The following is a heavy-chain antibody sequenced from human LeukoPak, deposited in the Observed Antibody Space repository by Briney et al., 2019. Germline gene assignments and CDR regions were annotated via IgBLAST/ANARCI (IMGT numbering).Heavy chain of an antibody. J-gene: IGHJ1*01. CDR1: GFTFNSYG. CDR2: ISGRGGSP. Sequence: GGSLRLSCAASGFTFNSYGMSWVRQAPGKGLEWVSAISGRGGSPYYADSVQGRLTISRDNSKNTLDLQMNSLRVEDTAVYYCAKGVYGSGSYREYFEQWGQGTLVTVSS. D-gene: IGHD3-10*01. CDR3: AKGVYGSGSYREYFEQ. V-gene: IGHV3-23*01.